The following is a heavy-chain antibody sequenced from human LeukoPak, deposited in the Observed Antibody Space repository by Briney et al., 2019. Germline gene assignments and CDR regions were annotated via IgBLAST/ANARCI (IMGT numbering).Heavy chain of an antibody. V-gene: IGHV3-23*01. CDR1: GFTFSSYA. J-gene: IGHJ4*02. CDR2: ISGSGGST. Sequence: QPGGSLRLSCAASGFTFSSYAMSWVRQAPGKGLEWVSAISGSGGSTYYADSVKGRFTISRDNSKNTLYLQMNSLRAEDTAVYYCAKDTSISYYSTHSEYFDYWGQGTLVTVSS. D-gene: IGHD4-11*01. CDR3: AKDTSISYYSTHSEYFDY.